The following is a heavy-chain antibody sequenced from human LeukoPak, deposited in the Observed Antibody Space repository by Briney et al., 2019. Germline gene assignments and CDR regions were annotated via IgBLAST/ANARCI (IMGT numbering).Heavy chain of an antibody. D-gene: IGHD2-21*01. CDR2: IKTHGSEP. CDR1: GFTVSSFW. V-gene: IGHV3-7*01. CDR3: ATNGHSHPN. Sequence: QSGGTLRLSCAASGFTVSSFWRRWVGQGPGKGREGVANIKTHGSEPHHVDSLTRRFTLPRDNPKNSLYLQMHSLRVEDAGVYYCATNGHSHPNWGQGTLVSVSS. J-gene: IGHJ4*02.